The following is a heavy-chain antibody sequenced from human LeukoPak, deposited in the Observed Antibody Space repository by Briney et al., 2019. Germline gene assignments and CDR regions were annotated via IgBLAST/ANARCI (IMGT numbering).Heavy chain of an antibody. CDR1: GFTFSSYS. Sequence: PGGSLRLSCTASGFTFSSYSMNWVRQAPGKGLEWVSSISSSSSYIYYADSVKGRFTISRDNAKNSLYLQMNSLRAEDTAVYYCAKDPDYYDSSGYPYWGQGTLVTVSS. D-gene: IGHD3-22*01. V-gene: IGHV3-21*01. J-gene: IGHJ4*02. CDR3: AKDPDYYDSSGYPY. CDR2: ISSSSSYI.